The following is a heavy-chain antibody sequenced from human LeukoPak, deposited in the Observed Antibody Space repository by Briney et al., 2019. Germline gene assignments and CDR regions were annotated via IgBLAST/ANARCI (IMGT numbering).Heavy chain of an antibody. CDR1: GFTFSSSS. CDR3: PKGGYTSSFDY. Sequence: PGGSLRLSCAASGFTFSSSSMTWVRQAPGKGLHWVATIRASAGTTYYADSVMGRFTISRDNSKNTVSLQMNSLSADDTAVYYCPKGGYTSSFDYWGQGTLVTASS. V-gene: IGHV3-23*01. D-gene: IGHD6-19*01. CDR2: IRASAGTT. J-gene: IGHJ4*02.